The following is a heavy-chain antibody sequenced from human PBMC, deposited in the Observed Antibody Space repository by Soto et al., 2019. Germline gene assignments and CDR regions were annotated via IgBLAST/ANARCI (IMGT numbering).Heavy chain of an antibody. CDR2: ISAYNGNT. CDR3: ARFWNYDSEYYYMDV. J-gene: IGHJ6*03. D-gene: IGHD1-7*01. V-gene: IGHV1-18*01. CDR1: GYTFTSYG. Sequence: ASVKVSCKASGYTFTSYGISWVRQAPGQGLEWMGWISAYNGNTNYAQKLQGRVTMTTDTSTSTAYMELRSLRSDDTAVYYCARFWNYDSEYYYMDVWGKGTTVTVSS.